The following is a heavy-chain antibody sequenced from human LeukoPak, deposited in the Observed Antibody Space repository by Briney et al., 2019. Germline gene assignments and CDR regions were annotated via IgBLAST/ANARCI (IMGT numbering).Heavy chain of an antibody. CDR1: GFTFSTYW. V-gene: IGHV3-74*01. CDR2: INRDGSGT. J-gene: IGHJ6*02. CDR3: ARDSNYGMDV. Sequence: GGSPRLSCAASGFTFSTYWMHWVRQASGKGLVWVSRINRDGSGTSYVDSVKGRFTISRDNAKNTVYLQMNSLRAEDTAVYYCARDSNYGMDVWGQGTTVTVSS.